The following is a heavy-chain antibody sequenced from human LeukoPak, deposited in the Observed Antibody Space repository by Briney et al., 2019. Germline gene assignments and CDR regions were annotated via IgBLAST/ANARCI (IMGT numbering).Heavy chain of an antibody. V-gene: IGHV3-23*01. CDR2: ISGGGATT. J-gene: IGHJ4*02. D-gene: IGHD6-19*01. CDR3: AKTPHYGYSSGWYPWYFDS. CDR1: GFTFSSYA. Sequence: GGSLRLSCAASGFTFSSYAMSWVRQAPGKGLEWISTISGGGATTYYADSVKGRFTISRDNSKNTLYLQMNSLRAEDTAVYYCAKTPHYGYSSGWYPWYFDSWGQGTLVTVSS.